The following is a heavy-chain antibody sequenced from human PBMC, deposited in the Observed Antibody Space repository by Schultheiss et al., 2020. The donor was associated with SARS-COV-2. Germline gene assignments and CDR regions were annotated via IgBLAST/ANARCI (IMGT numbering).Heavy chain of an antibody. J-gene: IGHJ4*02. CDR2: INSDGSST. D-gene: IGHD3-22*01. CDR1: GFTFSSYW. V-gene: IGHV3-74*01. CDR3: ARGSGYFGIDY. Sequence: GGSLRLSCAASGFTFSSYWMHWVRQAPGKGLVWVSRINSDGSSTSYADSVKGRFTISSGNAKNTLYLQMNSLRAEDTAVYYCARGSGYFGIDYWGQGNLVTVS.